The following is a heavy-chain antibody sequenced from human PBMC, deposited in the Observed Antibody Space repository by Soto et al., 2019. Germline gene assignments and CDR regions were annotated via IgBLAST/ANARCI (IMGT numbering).Heavy chain of an antibody. D-gene: IGHD6-19*01. Sequence: SETLSLTCDVSGASITTYYWSWIRQAPGKGLEWIGNVYHTGSTDYNSSLRSRVTISVDPSKNQFSLNMNSVTAADTAVYYCARRPFGSGWTLDSWGQGALVTVSS. J-gene: IGHJ4*02. CDR1: GASITTYY. V-gene: IGHV4-59*13. CDR2: VYHTGST. CDR3: ARRPFGSGWTLDS.